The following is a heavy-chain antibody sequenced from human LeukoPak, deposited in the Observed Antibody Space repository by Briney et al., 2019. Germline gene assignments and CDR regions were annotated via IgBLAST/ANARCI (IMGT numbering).Heavy chain of an antibody. CDR1: GFTFSSHA. J-gene: IGHJ4*02. Sequence: PGRSLRLSCAASGFTFSSHAMHWVRQAPGKGLEWVAVISYDGSNKYYADSVKGRFTISRDNSKNTLYLQMNSLRAEDTAVYYCAREGSYLRYFDWSRIPLDYWGQGTLVTVSS. CDR2: ISYDGSNK. CDR3: AREGSYLRYFDWSRIPLDY. D-gene: IGHD3-9*01. V-gene: IGHV3-30*04.